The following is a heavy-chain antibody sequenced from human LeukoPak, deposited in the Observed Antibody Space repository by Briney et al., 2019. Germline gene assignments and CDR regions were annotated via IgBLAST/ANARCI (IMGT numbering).Heavy chain of an antibody. D-gene: IGHD3-9*01. CDR1: GFTFSTNW. Sequence: WGSLRLSCAASGFTFSTNWMHWLRQAPGKGLVWVSRIDTDGTITSYADSVKGRFTISRDNAKNTLYLQMNSLRVEDTAVYYCARDLTGARDNWGQGTLVTVSS. CDR2: IDTDGTIT. V-gene: IGHV3-74*03. J-gene: IGHJ4*02. CDR3: ARDLTGARDN.